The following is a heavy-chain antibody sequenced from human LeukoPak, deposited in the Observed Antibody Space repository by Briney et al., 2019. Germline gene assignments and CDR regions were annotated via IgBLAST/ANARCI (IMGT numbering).Heavy chain of an antibody. CDR3: ARGYSSSWLGKFDY. J-gene: IGHJ4*02. Sequence: SETLSLTCTVSGGSISSYYWSWIRQTPGKGLEWIGYIYYSGSTNYNPSLNSRVTMSVDTSKTQFSLHLNSVTAADTAVYYCARGYSSSWLGKFDYWGQGTLVTVSS. D-gene: IGHD6-13*01. CDR1: GGSISSYY. CDR2: IYYSGST. V-gene: IGHV4-59*01.